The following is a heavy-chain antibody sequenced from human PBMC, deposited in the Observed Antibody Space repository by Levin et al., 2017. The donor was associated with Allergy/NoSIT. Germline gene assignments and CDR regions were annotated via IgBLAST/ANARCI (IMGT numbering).Heavy chain of an antibody. CDR3: ARMYTSGWFP. J-gene: IGHJ5*02. CDR2: ISSSSSYI. D-gene: IGHD6-19*01. V-gene: IGHV3-21*01. CDR1: GFTFSSYT. Sequence: KSGGSLRLSCAASGFTFSSYTMNWVRQAPGKGLEWVSSISSSSSYIYYADSVKGRFTISRDNAKNSLYLQMNSLRAEDTAVYYCARMYTSGWFPWGQGTLVTVSS.